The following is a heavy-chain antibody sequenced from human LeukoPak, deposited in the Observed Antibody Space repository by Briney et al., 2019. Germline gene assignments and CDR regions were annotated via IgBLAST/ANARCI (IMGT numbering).Heavy chain of an antibody. V-gene: IGHV1-2*02. CDR1: GYTFTGYY. Sequence: SVTVSCKASGYTFTGYYMHWVRPAPGQGLEWMGWINPNSGGTNYAQKFQGRVTMTRDTSISTAYMELSRLRSDDTAVYYCAGLGVWFGEEGPYFDYWVQGTLATVTS. J-gene: IGHJ4*02. CDR3: AGLGVWFGEEGPYFDY. CDR2: INPNSGGT. D-gene: IGHD3-10*01.